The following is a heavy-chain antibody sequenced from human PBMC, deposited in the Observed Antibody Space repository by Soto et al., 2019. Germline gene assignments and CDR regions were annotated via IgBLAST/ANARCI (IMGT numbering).Heavy chain of an antibody. CDR3: ATSTNDYGVRY. Sequence: QVQLVQSGAEVKKPGASVKVSCEASGYTFTSYDINWVRQATGQGLEWMGWMNPHSGNTGYAQRFQGRVTMTRNTSISTAYMELSSLRSEDTAVYYCATSTNDYGVRYWGQGALVTVSS. D-gene: IGHD4-17*01. V-gene: IGHV1-8*01. CDR2: MNPHSGNT. CDR1: GYTFTSYD. J-gene: IGHJ4*02.